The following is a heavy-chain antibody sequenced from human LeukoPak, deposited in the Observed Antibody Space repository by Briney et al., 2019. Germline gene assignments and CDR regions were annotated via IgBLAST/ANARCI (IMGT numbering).Heavy chain of an antibody. J-gene: IGHJ4*02. CDR1: GFTFSDYY. Sequence: GGSLRLSCAASGFTFSDYYMSWIRQAPGKGLEWVSAISGSGGSTYYADSVKGRFTISRDNSKNTLYLQMNSLRAEDTAVYYCAKQGLLSGYWGQGTLVTVSS. CDR2: ISGSGGST. D-gene: IGHD3-3*01. CDR3: AKQGLLSGY. V-gene: IGHV3-23*01.